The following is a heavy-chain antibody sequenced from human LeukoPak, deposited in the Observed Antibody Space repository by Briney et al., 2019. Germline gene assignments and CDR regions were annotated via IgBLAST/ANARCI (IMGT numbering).Heavy chain of an antibody. D-gene: IGHD3-10*01. Sequence: SVKVSCKASGGTFSSYTISWVRQAPGQGLEWMGRIIPILGIANYAQKFQDRVTITADKSTSTAYMELSSLRSEDTAVYYCAREEYGSEGDYFDYWGQGTLVTVSS. V-gene: IGHV1-69*04. J-gene: IGHJ4*02. CDR2: IIPILGIA. CDR3: AREEYGSEGDYFDY. CDR1: GGTFSSYT.